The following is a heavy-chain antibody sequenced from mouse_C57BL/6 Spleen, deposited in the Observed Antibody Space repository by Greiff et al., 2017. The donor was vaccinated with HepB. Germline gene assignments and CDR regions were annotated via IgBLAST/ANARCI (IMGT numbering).Heavy chain of an antibody. Sequence: VQLQQSGPELVKPGASVKISCKASGYAFSSSWMNWVKQRPGKGLEWIGRIYPGDGDTNYNGKFKGKATLTADKSSSTAYMQLSSLTSEDSAVYFCARGGGPYYDYDSYWGQGTTLTVSS. CDR1: GYAFSSSW. V-gene: IGHV1-82*01. D-gene: IGHD2-4*01. CDR2: IYPGDGDT. J-gene: IGHJ2*01. CDR3: ARGGGPYYDYDSY.